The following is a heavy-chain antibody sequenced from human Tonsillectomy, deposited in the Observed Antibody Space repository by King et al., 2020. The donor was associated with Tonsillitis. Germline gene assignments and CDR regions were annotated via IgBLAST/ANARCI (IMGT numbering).Heavy chain of an antibody. Sequence: VQLVESGGGVVQPGRSLRLSCAASGFIFSSYAMHWVRQAPGKGLEWVAVISYDGSNKYYADSVKGRFTISRDISKNTLYLQMNSLRAEDTAVYYCARSYGSGSYLYYYGMDVWGQGPTVTVPS. CDR3: ARSYGSGSYLYYYGMDV. D-gene: IGHD3-10*01. V-gene: IGHV3-33*05. CDR1: GFIFSSYA. CDR2: ISYDGSNK. J-gene: IGHJ6*02.